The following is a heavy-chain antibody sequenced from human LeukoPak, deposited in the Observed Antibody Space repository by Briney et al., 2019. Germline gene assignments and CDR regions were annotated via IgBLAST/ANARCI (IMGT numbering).Heavy chain of an antibody. Sequence: GGSLRLSCAASGFTVSSNYMSWVRQAPGKGLEWVSVIYSGGSTYYADSVKGRFTISRDNSKNTLYLQMNSLRAEDTAVYYCARPYYYDSSGLDIWGQGTMVTVSS. CDR2: IYSGGST. D-gene: IGHD3-22*01. CDR1: GFTVSSNY. V-gene: IGHV3-66*04. CDR3: ARPYYYDSSGLDI. J-gene: IGHJ3*02.